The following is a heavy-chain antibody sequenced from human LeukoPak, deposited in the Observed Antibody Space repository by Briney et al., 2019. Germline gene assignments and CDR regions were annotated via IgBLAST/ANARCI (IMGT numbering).Heavy chain of an antibody. CDR3: ARFFYDSSGYYSWFDP. CDR1: GGSFSGYY. Sequence: SETLSLTCGVYGGSFSGYYWSWIRQPPGKGLEWIGEINHSGSTNYNPSLKSRVTISVDTSKNQFSLKLSSVTAADTAVYYCARFFYDSSGYYSWFDPWGQGTLVTVSS. V-gene: IGHV4-34*01. CDR2: INHSGST. D-gene: IGHD3-22*01. J-gene: IGHJ5*02.